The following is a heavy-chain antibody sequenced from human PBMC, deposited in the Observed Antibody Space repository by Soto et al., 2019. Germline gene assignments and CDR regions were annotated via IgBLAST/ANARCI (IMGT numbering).Heavy chain of an antibody. CDR1: GGSIRSGDYY. J-gene: IGHJ4*02. D-gene: IGHD5-18*01. V-gene: IGHV4-30-4*01. CDR2: IYYSGST. Sequence: QVQLQESGPVLVKPSQTLSLTCTVSGGSIRSGDYYWSWIRQTPGKGLEWIGYIYYSGSTYYNPSLKSRVTISVDTSKNQFSLKLSSVTAADTAVYYCASNSSGYTFYDYWGQGTLVTVSS. CDR3: ASNSSGYTFYDY.